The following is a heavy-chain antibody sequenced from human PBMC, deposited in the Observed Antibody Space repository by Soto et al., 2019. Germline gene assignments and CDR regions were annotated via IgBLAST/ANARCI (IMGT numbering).Heavy chain of an antibody. CDR3: ARENYDFWSGYFSLAYYYGMDV. D-gene: IGHD3-3*01. CDR2: ISSSSSYI. J-gene: IGHJ6*02. Sequence: PGGSVRLCGASAELTDRSNCRNWDRQAPGKGLEWVSSISSSSSYIYYADSVKGRFTISRDNAKNSLYLQMNSLRAEDTAVYYCARENYDFWSGYFSLAYYYGMDVWGQGTTVTVSS. V-gene: IGHV3-21*01. CDR1: ELTDRSNC.